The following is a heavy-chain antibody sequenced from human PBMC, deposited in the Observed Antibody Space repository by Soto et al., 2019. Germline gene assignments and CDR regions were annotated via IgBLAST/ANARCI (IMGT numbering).Heavy chain of an antibody. CDR2: ISAYNGNT. CDR3: ARDYLLVVPSAFDI. Sequence: QVQLVQSGAEMKKPGASVRVSCKTSGYTFGTSGIHWVRPAPGQGLEWMGWISAYNGNTYYIQKLQGRVTMTTDTSTSTAYIELRSLKSDDTAVYFCARDYLLVVPSAFDIWGQGTMVTVSS. D-gene: IGHD2-2*01. J-gene: IGHJ3*02. CDR1: GYTFGTSG. V-gene: IGHV1-18*01.